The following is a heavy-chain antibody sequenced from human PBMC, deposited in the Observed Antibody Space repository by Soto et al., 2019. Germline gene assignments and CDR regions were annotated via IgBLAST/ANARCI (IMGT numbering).Heavy chain of an antibody. Sequence: QVQLVQSGAEVKKPGSSVKVSCKASGGTFSSYAISWVRQAPGQGLEWTGGIIPIFGTANYGQKFQGRVTITAEASTSTAYMELSSLRSEDTAVYYCASGGATNKWDYFDYWGQGTLVTVSS. V-gene: IGHV1-69*01. CDR1: GGTFSSYA. CDR2: IIPIFGTA. J-gene: IGHJ4*02. CDR3: ASGGATNKWDYFDY. D-gene: IGHD5-12*01.